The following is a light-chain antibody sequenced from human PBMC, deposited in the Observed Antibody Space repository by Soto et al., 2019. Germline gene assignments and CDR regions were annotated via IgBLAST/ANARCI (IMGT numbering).Light chain of an antibody. CDR2: AAS. Sequence: IQMTQSPSSLSASLGDRVTITCRASQSISTYLHWYQQKPGKAPRLLIYAASSLQSGVPSRFSGSGSGTDFTLTISSLQPEDFATYYCLQDYNYPWTFGQGTKVEIK. CDR1: QSISTY. V-gene: IGKV1-6*01. J-gene: IGKJ1*01. CDR3: LQDYNYPWT.